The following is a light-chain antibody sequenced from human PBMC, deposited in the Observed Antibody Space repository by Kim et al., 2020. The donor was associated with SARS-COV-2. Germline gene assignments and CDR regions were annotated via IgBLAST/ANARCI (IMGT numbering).Light chain of an antibody. Sequence: SSELTQDSAVSVALGQTVRITCQGDSLRSYYASWYQQKPGQAPVLVIYAKNNRPSGIPDRFSGSSSGNTASLTITGAQAEDEADYYCNSRESGVNHVVFGGGTQLTVL. J-gene: IGLJ3*02. CDR1: SLRSYY. CDR3: NSRESGVNHVV. V-gene: IGLV3-19*01. CDR2: AKN.